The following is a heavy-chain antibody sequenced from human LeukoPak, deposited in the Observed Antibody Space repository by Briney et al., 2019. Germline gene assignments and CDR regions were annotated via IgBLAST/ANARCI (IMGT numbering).Heavy chain of an antibody. J-gene: IGHJ4*02. D-gene: IGHD6-19*01. CDR3: TRQIAVAGSEDY. CDR2: MRSKANRYAT. V-gene: IGHV3-73*01. Sequence: GGSLRLSRAASRFTFSGSAMHAVRPTPAKGLGWVCRMRSKANRYATAYAASVKGRFTISRDDSKNTAYLQMNSLKTEDTAVYYCTRQIAVAGSEDYWGQGTLVTVSS. CDR1: RFTFSGSA.